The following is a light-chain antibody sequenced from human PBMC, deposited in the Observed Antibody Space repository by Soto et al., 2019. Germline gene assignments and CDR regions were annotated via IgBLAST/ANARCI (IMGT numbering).Light chain of an antibody. CDR1: ISDVGGYNY. Sequence: QAVLTQPSSVSGSPGQSVTISCTGTISDVGGYNYVAWYHQHPGKAPKLLIFQVSNRPSGVSNRFYGSKSGKKASLTISGLQPEDEGTYYCSSYTSNSPLGIFGGGTHLTVL. CDR3: SSYTSNSPLGI. J-gene: IGLJ2*01. CDR2: QVS. V-gene: IGLV2-14*01.